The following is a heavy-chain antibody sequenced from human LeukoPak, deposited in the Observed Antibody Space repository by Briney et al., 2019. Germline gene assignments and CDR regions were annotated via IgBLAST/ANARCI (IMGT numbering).Heavy chain of an antibody. J-gene: IGHJ6*03. CDR1: GGSISTYC. V-gene: IGHV4-4*07. CDR3: AKRRGHYYYYYYMDV. Sequence: SETLSLTCTVSGGSISTYCWSWIRQPAGKGLEWIGHICTSGSTNYNPSLKSRVTISVDTSKNQFSLKLSSVTAADTAVYYCAKRRGHYYYYYYMDVWGKGTTVTVSS. CDR2: ICTSGST.